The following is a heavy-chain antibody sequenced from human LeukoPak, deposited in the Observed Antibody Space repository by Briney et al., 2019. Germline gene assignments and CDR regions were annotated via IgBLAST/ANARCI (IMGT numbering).Heavy chain of an antibody. V-gene: IGHV4-30-2*01. J-gene: IGHJ3*02. CDR3: ARVGATYAFDI. Sequence: PSETLSLTCAVSGGSISSGGYSWSWIRQPPGKGLEWIGYIYHSGSTYYNPSLKSRVTISVDRSKNQFSLKLSSVTAADTAVYYCARVGATYAFDIWGQGTMVTVSS. CDR2: IYHSGST. D-gene: IGHD1-26*01. CDR1: GGSISSGGYS.